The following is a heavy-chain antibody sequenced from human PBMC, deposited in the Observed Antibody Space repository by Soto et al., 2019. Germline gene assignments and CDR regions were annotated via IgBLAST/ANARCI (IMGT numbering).Heavy chain of an antibody. CDR1: GRTFSTHT. CDR2: ISVYHGNT. V-gene: IGHV1-18*01. J-gene: IGHJ4*02. D-gene: IGHD2-15*01. CDR3: AKDCSGASCGFDI. Sequence: ASEKVHCKTSGRTFSTHTISWVRQAPGQGLEWVGWISVYHGNTVHAQKFRGRVNMTTDTSTSTAYMELGSLKSDDTAIYYCAKDCSGASCGFDIWGQGTLVTVSS.